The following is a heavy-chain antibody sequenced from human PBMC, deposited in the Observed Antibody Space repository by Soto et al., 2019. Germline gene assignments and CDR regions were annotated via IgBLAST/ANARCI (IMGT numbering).Heavy chain of an antibody. CDR2: IDPRDSYV. J-gene: IGHJ5*02. Sequence: PGESLKISRTCLGCTFNPFWIRRVRQMPGKGLEWMGRIDPRDSYVNYSPSFQGHVTISADKSINTAYLQWGSLKASDTAMYYCARLYCTTSTCDSWFDPWGQGTLVTVSS. CDR1: GCTFNPFW. CDR3: ARLYCTTSTCDSWFDP. V-gene: IGHV5-10-1*01. D-gene: IGHD2-2*01.